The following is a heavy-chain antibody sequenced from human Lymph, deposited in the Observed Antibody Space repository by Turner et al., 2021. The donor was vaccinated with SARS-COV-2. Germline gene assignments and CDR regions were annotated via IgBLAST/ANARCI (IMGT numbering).Heavy chain of an antibody. D-gene: IGHD3-10*01. CDR2: ISVSGGST. CDR1: GFTVSSYA. Sequence: EVQLLESGGGLVQPGGSLRLSCAASGFTVSSYAMSWVRQAPGKGLELVSSISVSGGSTYYADSVKGRFTISRDNSKNTLYLQMNSLRAEDTAVYYCAKGVRGVIIPEAFDIWGQGTMVTISS. V-gene: IGHV3-23*01. CDR3: AKGVRGVIIPEAFDI. J-gene: IGHJ3*02.